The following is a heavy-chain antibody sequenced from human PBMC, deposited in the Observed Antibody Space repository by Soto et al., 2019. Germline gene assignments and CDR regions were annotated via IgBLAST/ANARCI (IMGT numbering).Heavy chain of an antibody. CDR3: AKDNAHIVVVVAATLGFDY. CDR1: GFTFSSYA. J-gene: IGHJ4*02. CDR2: ISGSGGST. V-gene: IGHV3-23*01. D-gene: IGHD2-15*01. Sequence: EVQLLESGGGLVQPGGSLRLSCAASGFTFSSYAMSWVRQAPGKGLEWVSAISGSGGSTYYADSVKGRFTISRDNSKDTLYLQMSSLRAEDTAVYYCAKDNAHIVVVVAATLGFDYWGQGTLVTVSS.